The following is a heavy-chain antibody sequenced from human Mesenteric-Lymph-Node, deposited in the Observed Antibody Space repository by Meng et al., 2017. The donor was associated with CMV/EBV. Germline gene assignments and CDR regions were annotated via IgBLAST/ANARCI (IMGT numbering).Heavy chain of an antibody. Sequence: GESLKISCAASGFTFSSYWMHWVRQAPGKGLVWVSRINTDGSSTTYADSVKGRFTISRDNAKNTLYLQMSSLRPEDTAVYYCARLQWLVKYFDSWGQGTLVTVSS. V-gene: IGHV3-74*01. D-gene: IGHD6-19*01. CDR1: GFTFSSYW. J-gene: IGHJ4*02. CDR3: ARLQWLVKYFDS. CDR2: INTDGSST.